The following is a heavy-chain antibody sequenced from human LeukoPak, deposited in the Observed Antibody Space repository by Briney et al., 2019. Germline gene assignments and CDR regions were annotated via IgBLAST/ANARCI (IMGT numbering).Heavy chain of an antibody. CDR2: ISGSGGST. Sequence: EGSLRLSCAASGFTFSSYGMSWVRQAPGKGLEWVSAISGSGGSTYYADSVKGRFTISRDNSENTLYLQMNSLRGEDTAVYYCARDGYSGSYYRLYYFFMDIWGKGTTVTVSS. CDR3: ARDGYSGSYYRLYYFFMDI. CDR1: GFTFSSYG. D-gene: IGHD1-26*01. V-gene: IGHV3-23*01. J-gene: IGHJ6*03.